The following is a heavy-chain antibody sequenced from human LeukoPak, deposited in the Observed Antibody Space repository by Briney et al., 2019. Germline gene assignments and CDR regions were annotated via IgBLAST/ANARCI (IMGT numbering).Heavy chain of an antibody. Sequence: GGSLRLSCAASGFTFSSYAMHWVRQAPGKGLEWVAVISYDGSNKYYADSVKGQFTISRDNSKNTLYLQMNSLRAEDTAVYYCARDVWFGVFAIDYWGQGTLVTVSS. CDR3: ARDVWFGVFAIDY. V-gene: IGHV3-30*04. D-gene: IGHD3-10*01. CDR1: GFTFSSYA. CDR2: ISYDGSNK. J-gene: IGHJ4*02.